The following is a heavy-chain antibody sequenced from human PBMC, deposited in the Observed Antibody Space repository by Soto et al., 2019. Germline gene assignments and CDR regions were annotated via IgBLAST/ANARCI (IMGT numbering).Heavy chain of an antibody. CDR3: ARGGAYYDILTGYSLGYYYYMDV. CDR1: GGTFSSYT. CDR2: IIPILGIA. J-gene: IGHJ6*03. D-gene: IGHD3-9*01. Sequence: SVKVSCKASGGTFSSYTISWVRQAPGQGLEWMGRIIPILGIANYAQKFQGRVTITADKSTSTAYMELSSLRSEDTAVYYCARGGAYYDILTGYSLGYYYYMDVWGKGTTVTVS. V-gene: IGHV1-69*02.